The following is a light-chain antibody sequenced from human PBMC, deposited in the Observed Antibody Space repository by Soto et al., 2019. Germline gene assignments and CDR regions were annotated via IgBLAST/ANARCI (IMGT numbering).Light chain of an antibody. J-gene: IGLJ2*01. CDR1: SSDVGSYNL. Sequence: QSALTQPASVSGSPGQSITISCTGTSSDVGSYNLVSWYQQHPGKAPKLMIYEGSKRPSGVSNRFSGSKSGNTASLTISGLQAEDEADYYCCSYAGSSTFDGPVVFGGGTKLTVL. CDR2: EGS. CDR3: CSYAGSSTFDGPVV. V-gene: IGLV2-23*03.